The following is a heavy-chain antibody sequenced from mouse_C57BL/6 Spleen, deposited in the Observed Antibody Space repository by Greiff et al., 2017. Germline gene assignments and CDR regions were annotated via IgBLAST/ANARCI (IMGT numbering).Heavy chain of an antibody. CDR3: TIVGNYAYFDY. D-gene: IGHD2-1*01. J-gene: IGHJ2*01. CDR1: GFTFSSYA. Sequence: EVMLVESGEGLVKPGGSLKLSCAASGFTFSSYAMSWFRQPPEKRLEWVAYISRGGDYISYADTVMGRFTISRENARYTLYLQMISLKSEDTAMYYGTIVGNYAYFDYWGQGTTLTVSS. CDR2: ISRGGDYI. V-gene: IGHV5-9-1*02.